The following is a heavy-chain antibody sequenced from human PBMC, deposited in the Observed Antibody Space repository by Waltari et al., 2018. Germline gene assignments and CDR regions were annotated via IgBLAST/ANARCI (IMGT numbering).Heavy chain of an antibody. D-gene: IGHD7-27*01. CDR2: IKSKSDGAIT. CDR1: GFTFTPAW. J-gene: IGHJ4*01. CDR3: TTLDAPWGG. V-gene: IGHV3-15*01. Sequence: EVQMVESGGGLVKPGDSLRLSCAASGFTFTPAWLTWVRQAPGKGLEWVGRIKSKSDGAITDFAAPVRGRFSISRDDSQNMVFLKMNSLRTEDTAVYYCTTLDAPWGGWGHGTLVTVSS.